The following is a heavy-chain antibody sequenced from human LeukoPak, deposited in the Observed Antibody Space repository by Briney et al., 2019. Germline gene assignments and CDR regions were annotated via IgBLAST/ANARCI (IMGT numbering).Heavy chain of an antibody. D-gene: IGHD4-17*01. Sequence: ASVKVSCKASGYTFTSYAMHWVRQAPGQRLEWMGWINAENGNTKYSQKFQGRVTFTRDTSASTAYMELSSLRSEDTAVYYCARREGDGDYWYYYGMDVWGQGTTVTVSS. J-gene: IGHJ6*02. CDR2: INAENGNT. CDR3: ARREGDGDYWYYYGMDV. CDR1: GYTFTSYA. V-gene: IGHV1-3*01.